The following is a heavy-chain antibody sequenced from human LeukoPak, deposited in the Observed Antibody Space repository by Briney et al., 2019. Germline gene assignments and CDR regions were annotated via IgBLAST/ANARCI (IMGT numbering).Heavy chain of an antibody. J-gene: IGHJ4*02. CDR3: AREAKVGGALQY. Sequence: GGSLRLSCAASGFTFSDYWMHWVRQAPGKGLVWVSRINTDGTFTRYADSVQGRFTISRDTAKNTLFLQMNSLRAEDTAVYYCAREAKVGGALQYWGQGILVTVSS. CDR2: INTDGTFT. V-gene: IGHV3-74*01. CDR1: GFTFSDYW. D-gene: IGHD1-26*01.